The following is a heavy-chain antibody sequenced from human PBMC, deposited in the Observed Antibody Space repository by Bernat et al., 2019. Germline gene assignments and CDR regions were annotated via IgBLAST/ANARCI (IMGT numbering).Heavy chain of an antibody. Sequence: QVQLVESGGGVVQPGRSLRLSCAASGFTFSSYGMHWVRQAPGKGLEWVAVIWYDGSNKYYADSVKGRFTTSRDNSKNTLYLQMNSLRAEDTAVYYCARVPSVVVAARYAYYMDVWGKGTTVTVSS. CDR3: ARVPSVVVAARYAYYMDV. CDR2: IWYDGSNK. V-gene: IGHV3-33*01. CDR1: GFTFSSYG. D-gene: IGHD2-15*01. J-gene: IGHJ6*03.